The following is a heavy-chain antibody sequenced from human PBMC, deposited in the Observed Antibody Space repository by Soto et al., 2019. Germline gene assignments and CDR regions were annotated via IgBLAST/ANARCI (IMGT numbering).Heavy chain of an antibody. Sequence: VQLLESGGGLVRPGESLRLSCTTSGFTFNNYAMNWVRQAPGKGLEWVALIWYDGSKKDYADSVKGRFTISRDNSKDTVYLQMNSLRVEDTAVYYCARRVNYFDYWGQGTLVTVSS. J-gene: IGHJ4*02. CDR2: IWYDGSKK. V-gene: IGHV3-33*08. CDR1: GFTFNNYA. CDR3: ARRVNYFDY.